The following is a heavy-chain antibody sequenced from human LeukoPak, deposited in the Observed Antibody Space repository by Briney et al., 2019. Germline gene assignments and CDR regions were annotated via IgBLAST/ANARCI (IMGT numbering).Heavy chain of an antibody. CDR2: IYTSGST. J-gene: IGHJ4*02. D-gene: IGHD3-22*01. V-gene: IGHV4-61*02. CDR3: ARRVSRYYDVDY. CDR1: GGSISSSNYY. Sequence: SETLSLTCTVSGGSISSSNYYWSWIRQPAGKGLEWIGRIYTSGSTNYNPSLKSRVTMSVDTSKNQFSLKLSSVTAADTAVYYCARRVSRYYDVDYWGQGTLVTVSS.